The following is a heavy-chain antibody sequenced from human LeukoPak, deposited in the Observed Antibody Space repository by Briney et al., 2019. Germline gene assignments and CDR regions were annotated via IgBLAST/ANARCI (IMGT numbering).Heavy chain of an antibody. CDR3: ARLNADTAMVMDAFDI. J-gene: IGHJ3*02. V-gene: IGHV5-51*01. Sequence: GESLKISCKGSGHTFTTYWIGWVRQLPGKGLEWMGIIYPGDSDTRYSPSFQGQVTISDDKSISTAYLQWSSLQASDTAMYYCARLNADTAMVMDAFDIWGQGTMVTVSP. D-gene: IGHD5-18*01. CDR1: GHTFTTYW. CDR2: IYPGDSDT.